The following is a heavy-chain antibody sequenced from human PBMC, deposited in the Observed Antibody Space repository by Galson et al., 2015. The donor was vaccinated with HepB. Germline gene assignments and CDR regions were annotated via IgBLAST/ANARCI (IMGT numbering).Heavy chain of an antibody. Sequence: SLRLSCAASGFTFSNYAMIWVRQAPGEGLEWVSTIRGSGSSTYYADSVKGRFTISRDNSKKTLYLQMNSLRAEDTAVYYCAKTYDYVWGSYFDYWGQGTLVTVSS. CDR2: IRGSGSST. J-gene: IGHJ4*02. CDR3: AKTYDYVWGSYFDY. V-gene: IGHV3-23*01. CDR1: GFTFSNYA. D-gene: IGHD3-16*01.